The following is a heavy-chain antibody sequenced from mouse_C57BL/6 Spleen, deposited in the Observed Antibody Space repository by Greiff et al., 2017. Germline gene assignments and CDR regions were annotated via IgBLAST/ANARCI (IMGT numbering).Heavy chain of an antibody. D-gene: IGHD2-3*01. CDR2: IYPRDGST. Sequence: QVQLKESGPELVKPGASVKLSCKASGYTFTSYDINWVKQRPGQGLEWIGWIYPRDGSTKYNEKFKGKATLTVDTSSSTAYMELHSLTSEDSAVYFCARTRPGLDGYYVEYAMDYWGQGTSVTASS. J-gene: IGHJ4*01. CDR1: GYTFTSYD. CDR3: ARTRPGLDGYYVEYAMDY. V-gene: IGHV1-85*01.